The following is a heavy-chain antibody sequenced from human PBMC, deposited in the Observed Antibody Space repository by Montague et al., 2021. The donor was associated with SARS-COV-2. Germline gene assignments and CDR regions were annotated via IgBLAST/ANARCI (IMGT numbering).Heavy chain of an antibody. V-gene: IGHV3-23*01. CDR2: ISISDGNT. Sequence: SLRLSCAASGFTFSSYAMSWVRQAPGKGLEWVPTISISDGNTYYSDSVKGLFTISRDKSKNTLYLQMNSLRAEDTAVYYCAKDRQLVGDDAFDIWGQGTMGTVSS. CDR1: GFTFSSYA. D-gene: IGHD6-13*01. CDR3: AKDRQLVGDDAFDI. J-gene: IGHJ3*02.